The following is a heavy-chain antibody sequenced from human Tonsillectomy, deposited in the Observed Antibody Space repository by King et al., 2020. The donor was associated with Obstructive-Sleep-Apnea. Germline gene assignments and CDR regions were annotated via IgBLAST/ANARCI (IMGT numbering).Heavy chain of an antibody. Sequence: HVQLVESGGGVVQPGRSLRLSCAASGFTFSKYGMHWVRQAPGKGLEWVAVIWYDGSIEYYADSVKGRFTISRDNSKNTLFLQMSGLTAEDTAVYYCGKPVGLYYDGSAIDYWGQGTLVTVSS. D-gene: IGHD3-22*01. CDR3: GKPVGLYYDGSAIDY. CDR1: GFTFSKYG. V-gene: IGHV3-33*06. CDR2: IWYDGSIE. J-gene: IGHJ4*02.